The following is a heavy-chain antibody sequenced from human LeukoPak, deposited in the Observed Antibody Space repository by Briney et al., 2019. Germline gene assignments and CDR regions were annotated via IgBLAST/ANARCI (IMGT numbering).Heavy chain of an antibody. CDR1: GYTFTSYG. V-gene: IGHV1-18*04. CDR2: ISAYNGNT. J-gene: IGHJ4*02. Sequence: ASVKVSCKASGYTFTSYGISWVRQAPGQGLEWMGWISAYNGNTNYAQKLQGRVTMTTDTSTSTAYMELRSLRSDDTAVYYCATFPMFGGVFFRPHELTNGGREPLVTVP. D-gene: IGHD3-16*01. CDR3: ATFPMFGGVFFRPHELTN.